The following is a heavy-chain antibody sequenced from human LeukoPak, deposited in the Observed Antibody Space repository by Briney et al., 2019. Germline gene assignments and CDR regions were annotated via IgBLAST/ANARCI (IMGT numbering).Heavy chain of an antibody. D-gene: IGHD6-13*01. V-gene: IGHV1-46*01. Sequence: ASVKVSCKASGYTFTSYYMHWVRQAPGQGLEWMGIINPSGGSTSYAQKFQGRVTMTRNTSISTAYMELSSLRSEDTAVYYCARGRDSSSWYWYYYYGMDVWGQGTTVTVSS. J-gene: IGHJ6*02. CDR3: ARGRDSSSWYWYYYYGMDV. CDR1: GYTFTSYY. CDR2: INPSGGST.